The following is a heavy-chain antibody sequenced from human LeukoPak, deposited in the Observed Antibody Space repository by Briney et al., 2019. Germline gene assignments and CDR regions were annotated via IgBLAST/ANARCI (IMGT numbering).Heavy chain of an antibody. CDR1: GGFLSNYY. J-gene: IGHJ4*02. CDR2: IYDGGGT. V-gene: IGHV4-4*07. Sequence: ETLSLPCSFCGGFLSNYYWRGRPQPTGGGVEWVGHIYDGGGTTYTPSPTSRVTMSVDTSKNQSSLYLSSVTAADTAVHYCARGRIGGPKAPFDYRGQGTLVTVSS. CDR3: ARGRIGGPKAPFDY. D-gene: IGHD3-16*01.